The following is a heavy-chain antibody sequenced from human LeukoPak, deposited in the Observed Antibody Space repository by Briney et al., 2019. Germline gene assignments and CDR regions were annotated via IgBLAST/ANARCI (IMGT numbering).Heavy chain of an antibody. V-gene: IGHV3-33*01. CDR3: ARDNPSGGSSGWTGLDY. J-gene: IGHJ4*02. CDR2: IWHDGSNK. CDR1: GLTFSSYG. Sequence: GRSLRLSCAASGLTFSSYGMHWVRQAPGKGLEWVAVIWHDGSNKNYVDSVKGRFTISRDNSKNTLYLEMKSLRAEDTAVYYCARDNPSGGSSGWTGLDYWGQGTLVTVSS. D-gene: IGHD6-19*01.